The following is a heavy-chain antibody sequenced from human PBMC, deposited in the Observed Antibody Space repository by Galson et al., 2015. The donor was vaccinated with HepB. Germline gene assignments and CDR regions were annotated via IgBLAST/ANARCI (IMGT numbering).Heavy chain of an antibody. D-gene: IGHD2-2*01. Sequence: SVKVSCKASGGTFSNYAISWVRQAPGRGLEWMGGIIPIFGTPNYAQKFQGRVTITADESTTTAYMELSSLKSEDTAVYYCARPRYCSSTSCYYAFDIWGQGTMVTVSS. CDR2: IIPIFGTP. J-gene: IGHJ3*02. CDR3: ARPRYCSSTSCYYAFDI. V-gene: IGHV1-69*13. CDR1: GGTFSNYA.